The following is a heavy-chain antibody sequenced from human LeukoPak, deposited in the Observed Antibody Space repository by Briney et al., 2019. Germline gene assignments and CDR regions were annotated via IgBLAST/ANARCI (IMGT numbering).Heavy chain of an antibody. CDR2: IYYSGST. J-gene: IGHJ6*02. Sequence: SETLSLTCTVSGGSISSYYWSWIRQPSGKGLEWIGYIYYSGSTNYNPSLKSRVTISVDTSKNQFSLKLSSVTAADTAVYYCATSDCSSTSCYPDYYYYGMDVWGQGTTVTVSS. CDR3: ATSDCSSTSCYPDYYYYGMDV. D-gene: IGHD2-2*01. CDR1: GGSISSYY. V-gene: IGHV4-59*08.